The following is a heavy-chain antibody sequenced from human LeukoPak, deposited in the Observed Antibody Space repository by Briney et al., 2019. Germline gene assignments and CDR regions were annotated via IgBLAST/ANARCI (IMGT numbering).Heavy chain of an antibody. CDR3: ARMVESRSSYDAFDI. CDR1: GFSLHTRGMR. Sequence: SGPTLVNPTQTLTLTCTFSGFSLHTRGMRVRWIRQPPGKALEWLPRIDWDEDKFYSTSLKTRLTISKDTSKTQVVLTMTNMDPVDTATYYCARMVESRSSYDAFDIWGQGTMVTVSS. V-gene: IGHV2-70*04. D-gene: IGHD1-26*01. CDR2: IDWDEDK. J-gene: IGHJ3*02.